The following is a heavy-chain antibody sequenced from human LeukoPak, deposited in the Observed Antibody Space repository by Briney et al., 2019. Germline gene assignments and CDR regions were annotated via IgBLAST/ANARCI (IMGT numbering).Heavy chain of an antibody. J-gene: IGHJ6*02. D-gene: IGHD6-25*01. Sequence: GASVKVSCKASGYTFTSYAMNWVRQAPGQGLEWMGWINTNTGNPTYAQGFTGRFVFSLDTSVSTAYLQISSLKAEDTAVYYCARDPPGAAYYYYGMDVWGQGTTVTVSS. CDR3: ARDPPGAAYYYYGMDV. V-gene: IGHV7-4-1*02. CDR1: GYTFTSYA. CDR2: INTNTGNP.